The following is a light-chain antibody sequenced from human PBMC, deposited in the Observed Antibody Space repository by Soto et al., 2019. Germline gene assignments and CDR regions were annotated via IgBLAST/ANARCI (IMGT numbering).Light chain of an antibody. CDR3: CSYAGSPYV. J-gene: IGLJ1*01. V-gene: IGLV2-11*01. CDR1: SSDVGEYDY. CDR2: DVS. Sequence: QSAPTQPRSVSGSPGQSVTISCTGTSSDVGEYDYVSWYQQHPGKAPKLMIFDVSERPSGVPDRFSGSKTGNTASLTISGLQDEDEADYYCCSYAGSPYVFGTGTKLTVL.